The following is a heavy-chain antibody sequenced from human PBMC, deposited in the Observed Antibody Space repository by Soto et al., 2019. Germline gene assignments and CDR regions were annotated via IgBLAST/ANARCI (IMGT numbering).Heavy chain of an antibody. J-gene: IGHJ4*02. CDR2: IYYSGST. V-gene: IGHV4-59*01. D-gene: IGHD3-22*01. Sequence: PSETLSLTCTVSGGSISSYYWSWIRQPPGKGLEWIGYIYYSGSTNHNPSLKSRVTISVDTSKNQFSLKLSSVTAADTAVYYCARDAVDDSSGYYYFDYWGQGTLVTV. CDR1: GGSISSYY. CDR3: ARDAVDDSSGYYYFDY.